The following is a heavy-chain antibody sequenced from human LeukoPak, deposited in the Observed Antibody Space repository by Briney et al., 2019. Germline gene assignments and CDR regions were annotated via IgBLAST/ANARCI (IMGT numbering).Heavy chain of an antibody. V-gene: IGHV1-8*02. Sequence: ASVKVSCKASGYTFTSYGISWVRQATGQGLEWMGWMNPNSGNTGYAQKFQGRVTMTRNTSISTAYMELSSLRSEDTAVYYCARGVYYYDSSGYYIWGQGTMVTVSS. D-gene: IGHD3-22*01. CDR3: ARGVYYYDSSGYYI. J-gene: IGHJ3*02. CDR2: MNPNSGNT. CDR1: GYTFTSYG.